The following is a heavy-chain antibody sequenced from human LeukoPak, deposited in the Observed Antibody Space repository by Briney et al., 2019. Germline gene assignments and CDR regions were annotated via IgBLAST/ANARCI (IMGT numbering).Heavy chain of an antibody. J-gene: IGHJ6*03. CDR2: INHSGST. CDR3: ARGPILEPYYMDV. V-gene: IGHV4-34*01. D-gene: IGHD3-3*01. CDR1: GGSFCGYY. Sequence: SETLSLTCAVYGGSFCGYYWSWIRQPPGKGLEWIGEINHSGSTNYNPSLKSRVTISVDTSKNQFSLKLSSVTAADTAVYYCARGPILEPYYMDVWGKGTTVTVSS.